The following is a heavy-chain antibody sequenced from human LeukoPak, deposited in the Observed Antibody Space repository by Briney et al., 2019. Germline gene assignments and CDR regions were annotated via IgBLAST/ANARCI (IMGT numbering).Heavy chain of an antibody. Sequence: ASVKVSCKASGYTFTSYDINWVRQATGQGHEWMGWMNPNSGNTGYAQKFQGRVTMTRNTSISTAYMELSSLRSEDTAVYYCARRSSKRAQQALGYWGQGTLVTVSS. D-gene: IGHD6-13*01. CDR2: MNPNSGNT. J-gene: IGHJ4*02. V-gene: IGHV1-8*02. CDR3: ARRSSKRAQQALGY. CDR1: GYTFTSYD.